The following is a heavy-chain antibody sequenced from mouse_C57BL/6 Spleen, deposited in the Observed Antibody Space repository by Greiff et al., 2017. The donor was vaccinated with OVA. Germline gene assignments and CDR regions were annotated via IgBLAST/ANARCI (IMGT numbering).Heavy chain of an antibody. CDR2: IWGGGST. J-gene: IGHJ3*01. CDR3: AQLPFAY. V-gene: IGHV2-9*01. CDR1: GFSLTSYG. Sequence: QVHVKQSGPGLVAPSQSLSISCTVSGFSLTSYGVDWVRQPPGKGLEWLGVIWGGGSTNYNSARMSRLSISKDNSKSQVFLKMNRLQTDDTAMYCCAQLPFAYWGQGTLVTVSA. D-gene: IGHD5-1*01.